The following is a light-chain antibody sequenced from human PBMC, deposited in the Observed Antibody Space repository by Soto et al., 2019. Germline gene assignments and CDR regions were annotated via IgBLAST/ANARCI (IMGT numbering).Light chain of an antibody. CDR2: AAS. CDR3: QQSYSTPIT. V-gene: IGKV1-39*01. Sequence: DIQITQSPSSLSASVGDRVTITCRASQGISTYLSWYQQKPGKAPEFLIYAASSLQRGVPSRFSGSGSGTDFTLTISSLQPEDFATYYCQQSYSTPITFGQGTRLEIK. J-gene: IGKJ5*01. CDR1: QGISTY.